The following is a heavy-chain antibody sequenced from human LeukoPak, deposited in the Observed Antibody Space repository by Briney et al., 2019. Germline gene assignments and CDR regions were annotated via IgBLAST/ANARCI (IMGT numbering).Heavy chain of an antibody. CDR2: ISYDGSNK. Sequence: QPGRSLRLSCAASGFTFSSYGMHWVRQAPGKGLEWVAVISYDGSNKYYADSVKGRFTISRDNSKNTLYLQMNSLRAEDTAVYYCAKEKLEWAVAGRDDYWGQGTLVIVSS. D-gene: IGHD6-19*01. CDR1: GFTFSSYG. CDR3: AKEKLEWAVAGRDDY. J-gene: IGHJ4*02. V-gene: IGHV3-30*18.